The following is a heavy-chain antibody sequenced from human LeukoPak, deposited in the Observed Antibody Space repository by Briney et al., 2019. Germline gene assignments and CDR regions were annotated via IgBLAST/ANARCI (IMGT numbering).Heavy chain of an antibody. CDR3: AKLPGRAADY. CDR2: ISGSGGGT. CDR1: GFTFSSYV. Sequence: GGSLRLSCAASGFTFSSYVMNWVRQAPGKGLEWVSGISGSGGGTYYADSVKGRFTISRDNSKNTLYLQMNSLRAEDTAVYYCAKLPGRAADYWGQGTLVTVSS. J-gene: IGHJ4*02. V-gene: IGHV3-23*01.